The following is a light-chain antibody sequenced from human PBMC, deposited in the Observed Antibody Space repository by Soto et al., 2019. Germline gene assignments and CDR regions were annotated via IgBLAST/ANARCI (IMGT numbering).Light chain of an antibody. Sequence: EIVLTQSPGTLSLSPGDRATLSCRASQSVRSDYLAWYQQKPGQAPRLLIYGASRGAAGIPDRFSGSGSGTDFTLTSSRLEPEDFAVYFCQQYGRSPLFTFGQGTKVEVK. CDR3: QQYGRSPLFT. V-gene: IGKV3-20*01. CDR2: GAS. J-gene: IGKJ2*01. CDR1: QSVRSDY.